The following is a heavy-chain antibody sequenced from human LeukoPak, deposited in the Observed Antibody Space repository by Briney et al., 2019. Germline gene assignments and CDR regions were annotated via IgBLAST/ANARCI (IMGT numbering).Heavy chain of an antibody. D-gene: IGHD4-17*01. V-gene: IGHV3-9*01. Sequence: PGGSLRLSCAASGFTFDDYAMHWVRQDPGKGLEWVSGISWNSGSIGYADSVKGRFTISRDNAKNSLYLQMNSLRAEDTALYYCAKATPSNYGDYLRGYFDYWGQGTLVTVSS. CDR2: ISWNSGSI. CDR1: GFTFDDYA. J-gene: IGHJ4*02. CDR3: AKATPSNYGDYLRGYFDY.